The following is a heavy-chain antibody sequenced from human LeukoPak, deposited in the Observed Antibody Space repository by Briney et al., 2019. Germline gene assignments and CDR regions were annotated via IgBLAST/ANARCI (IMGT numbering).Heavy chain of an antibody. V-gene: IGHV4-34*01. Sequence: PSETLSLTCAVYGGSFSGYYWSWIRQPPGKGLEWIGEINHSGSTNYNPSLKSRVTISVDTSKNQFSLKLSPVTAADTAVYYCARYSYAYDYWGQGTLVTVSS. D-gene: IGHD5-18*01. CDR3: ARYSYAYDY. CDR2: INHSGST. J-gene: IGHJ4*02. CDR1: GGSFSGYY.